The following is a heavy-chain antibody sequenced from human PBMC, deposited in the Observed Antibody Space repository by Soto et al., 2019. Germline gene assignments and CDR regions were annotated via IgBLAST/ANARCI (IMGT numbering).Heavy chain of an antibody. D-gene: IGHD3-22*01. CDR1: VCSISSSSYY. J-gene: IGHJ6*02. Sequence: SDTLSLTCTVSVCSISSSSYYSGWIRQPPGKGQEWIGDVYYGGSTYYNPSLKSRVTISVETSKIQFSLKLSSVTAADTAVYYCAGGDYYHSSGYYFYYYTMDVWGQGTTVT. CDR3: AGGDYYHSSGYYFYYYTMDV. CDR2: VYYGGST. V-gene: IGHV4-39*01.